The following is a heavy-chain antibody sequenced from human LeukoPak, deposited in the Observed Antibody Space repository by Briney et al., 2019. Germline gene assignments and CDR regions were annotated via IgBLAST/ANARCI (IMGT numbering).Heavy chain of an antibody. V-gene: IGHV3-13*01. J-gene: IGHJ4*02. CDR2: IGTAGDT. CDR3: VRVAKERVGGVYYFDY. CDR1: GFTFSAYD. D-gene: IGHD1-1*01. Sequence: GASLRLSCAASGFTFSAYDMHWVRHATGKGLEWVSAIGTAGDTYYTGSVKGRFTISRENAKNSLYLQMNSLRAGDTAVYYCVRVAKERVGGVYYFDYWGQGTPVTVSS.